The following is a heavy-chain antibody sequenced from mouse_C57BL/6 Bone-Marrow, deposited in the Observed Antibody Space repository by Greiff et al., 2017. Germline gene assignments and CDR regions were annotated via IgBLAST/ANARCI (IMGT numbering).Heavy chain of an antibody. D-gene: IGHD1-1*01. Sequence: QVQLQQSGAELASPGASVKMSCKASGYTFTSYTMHWVKQRPGQGLEWIGYINPRSGYTKSNQKFKDKATLTADKAYSTAYMQLRSLTAEDSAVYYCARTTTVVPYYSDYWGQSTTL. CDR2: INPRSGYT. J-gene: IGHJ2*01. CDR3: ARTTTVVPYYSDY. CDR1: GYTFTSYT. V-gene: IGHV1-4*01.